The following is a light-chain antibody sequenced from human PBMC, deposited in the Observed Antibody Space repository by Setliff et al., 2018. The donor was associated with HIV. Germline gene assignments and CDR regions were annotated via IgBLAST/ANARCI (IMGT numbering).Light chain of an antibody. V-gene: IGLV2-18*02. J-gene: IGLJ1*01. CDR2: EVT. CDR3: SSHRSSSYV. Sequence: QSVLTQPPSVSGSPGQSVTISGTGTSSDVGRYNRVSWYQQPPGTAPKLMIYEVTNRPSGVPDRFSGSKSGSTASLTISGLQAEDEGDYYCSSHRSSSYVFGTGTKVTVL. CDR1: SSDVGRYNR.